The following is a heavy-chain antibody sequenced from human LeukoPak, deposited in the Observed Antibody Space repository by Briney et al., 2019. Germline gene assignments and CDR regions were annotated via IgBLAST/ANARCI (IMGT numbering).Heavy chain of an antibody. J-gene: IGHJ4*02. CDR2: IYYSGST. V-gene: IGHV4-59*08. Sequence: SETLSLTCTVSGGSISSYYWSWIRQPPGKGLEWIGYIYYSGSTNYNPSLKSRVTISVDTSKNQFSLKLSSVTAADTAVYYCARGSTIFEPFDYWGQGTLVTVSS. CDR1: GGSISSYY. D-gene: IGHD3-3*01. CDR3: ARGSTIFEPFDY.